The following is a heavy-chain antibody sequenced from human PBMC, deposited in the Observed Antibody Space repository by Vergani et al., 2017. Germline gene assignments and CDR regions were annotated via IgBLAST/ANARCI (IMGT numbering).Heavy chain of an antibody. V-gene: IGHV3-30*03. CDR2: ISYDGTQK. CDR1: GFTSSYYG. CDR3: ARDPSTVVVIPDAFDI. J-gene: IGHJ3*02. D-gene: IGHD3-22*01. Sequence: QVHLVESGGGVVQPGRSLRLSCVVSGFTSSYYGMHWVRQAPGKGLEWVAVISYDGTQKYYADSVKGRFTISRDNSKSTLYLQMNSLRTEDTAVYYCARDPSTVVVIPDAFDIWGQGTMVTVSS.